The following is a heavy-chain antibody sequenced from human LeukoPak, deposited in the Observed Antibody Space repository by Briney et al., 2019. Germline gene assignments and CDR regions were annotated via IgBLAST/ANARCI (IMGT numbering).Heavy chain of an antibody. CDR1: GFTFSSYW. D-gene: IGHD6-13*01. CDR3: ARDIEAAGLFLDY. V-gene: IGHV3-7*01. J-gene: IGHJ4*02. Sequence: GGSLRLSCAASGFTFSSYWMSWVRQAPGKGLEWVANMKYDGSEKYYVDSVKGRFTISRDNAKNSLYLQMNSLRVEDTAVYYCARDIEAAGLFLDYWGQGTLVTVSS. CDR2: MKYDGSEK.